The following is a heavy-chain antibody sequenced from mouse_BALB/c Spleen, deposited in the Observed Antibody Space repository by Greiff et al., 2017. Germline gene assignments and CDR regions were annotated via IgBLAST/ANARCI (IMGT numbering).Heavy chain of an antibody. J-gene: IGHJ2*01. V-gene: IGHV1S132*01. CDR3: AKDGYPYY. D-gene: IGHD1-2*01. Sequence: QVQLQQSGAELVKPGASVKLSCKTSGYTFTSYWIQWVKQRPGQGLGWIGEIFPGTGTTYYNEKFKGKATLTIDTSSSTAYMELSSLTSEDSAVYYCAKDGYPYYWGQGTTLTVSS. CDR1: GYTFTSYW. CDR2: IFPGTGTT.